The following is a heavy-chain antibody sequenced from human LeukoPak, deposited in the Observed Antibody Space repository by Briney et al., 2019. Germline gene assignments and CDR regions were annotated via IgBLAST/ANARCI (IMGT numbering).Heavy chain of an antibody. CDR3: ARDSATATGDCYFDY. D-gene: IGHD5-18*01. CDR2: IYYSGST. Sequence: TSETLSLTCAVYGGSFSGYYWSWIRQPPGKGLEWIGYIYYSGSTNYNPSLKSRVTISVDTSKNQFSLKLSSVTAADTAVYYCARDSATATGDCYFDYWGQGTLVTVSS. J-gene: IGHJ4*02. V-gene: IGHV4-59*01. CDR1: GGSFSGYY.